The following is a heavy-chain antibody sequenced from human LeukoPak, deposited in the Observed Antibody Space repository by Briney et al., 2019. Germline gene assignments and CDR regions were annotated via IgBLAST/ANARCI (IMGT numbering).Heavy chain of an antibody. CDR1: GGSFSGYY. D-gene: IGHD3-22*01. CDR3: ARVRVGYYDSSGYYRGRGNYYYGMDV. CDR2: IDHSGST. J-gene: IGHJ6*02. V-gene: IGHV4-34*01. Sequence: SETLSLTCAVYGGSFSGYYWSWIRQPPGKGLEWIGEIDHSGSTNYNPSLKSRVTISVDTSKNQFSLKLSSVTAADTAVYYCARVRVGYYDSSGYYRGRGNYYYGMDVWGQGTTVTVSS.